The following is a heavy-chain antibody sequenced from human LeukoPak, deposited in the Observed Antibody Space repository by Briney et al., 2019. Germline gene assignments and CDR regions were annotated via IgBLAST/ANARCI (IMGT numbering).Heavy chain of an antibody. CDR3: ARDLRDYLAGYYYYGMDV. J-gene: IGHJ6*02. Sequence: GGSLRLSCVASGFTFSSYAMHWVRQAPGKGLEWVAVISYDGSNKYYADSVKGRFTISRDNSKNTLYLQMNSLRAEDTAVYYCARDLRDYLAGYYYYGMDVWGQGTTVTVSS. V-gene: IGHV3-30-3*01. CDR1: GFTFSSYA. CDR2: ISYDGSNK. D-gene: IGHD4-17*01.